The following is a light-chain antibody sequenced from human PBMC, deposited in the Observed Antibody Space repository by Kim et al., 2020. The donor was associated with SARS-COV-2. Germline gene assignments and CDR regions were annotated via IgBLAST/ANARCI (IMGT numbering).Light chain of an antibody. CDR1: QSVLYSANNKNY. CDR3: QQYYSTPWT. CDR2: WAS. Sequence: DIVMTQSPDSLAVSLGERATINCKSSQSVLYSANNKNYLAWYQQKPGQPPKLLIYWASTRESGVPDRFSSSGSGTDFTLTISSLQAEDVAVYYCQQYYSTPWTFGKGTKVDIK. V-gene: IGKV4-1*01. J-gene: IGKJ1*01.